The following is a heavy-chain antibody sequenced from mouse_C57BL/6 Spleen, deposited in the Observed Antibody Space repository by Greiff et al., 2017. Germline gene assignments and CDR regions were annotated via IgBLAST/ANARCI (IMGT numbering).Heavy chain of an antibody. CDR1: GYTFTSYW. CDR3: ARRGATVVAGGYFDY. V-gene: IGHV1-50*01. J-gene: IGHJ2*01. D-gene: IGHD1-1*01. CDR2: IDPSDSYT. Sequence: QVQLQQPGAELVKPGASVKLSCKASGYTFTSYWMQWVKQRPGQGLEWIGEIDPSDSYTNYNQKFKGKATLTVDTSSSTAYMQLSSLTSEDSAVYYCARRGATVVAGGYFDYWGQGTTLTVSS.